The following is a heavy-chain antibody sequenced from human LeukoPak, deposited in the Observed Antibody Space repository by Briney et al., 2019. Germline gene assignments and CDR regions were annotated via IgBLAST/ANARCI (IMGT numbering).Heavy chain of an antibody. Sequence: GGSLRLSCAASEFTFSSFWMHWVRQAPGKGLVWVSRINGDGSSTTYADSVKGRFTISRDNAKNTLYLQMNSLRAEDTAVYYCTREFDYYDSSGPYGMDVWGQGTTVTVSS. CDR2: INGDGSST. CDR1: EFTFSSFW. CDR3: TREFDYYDSSGPYGMDV. D-gene: IGHD3-22*01. J-gene: IGHJ6*02. V-gene: IGHV3-74*01.